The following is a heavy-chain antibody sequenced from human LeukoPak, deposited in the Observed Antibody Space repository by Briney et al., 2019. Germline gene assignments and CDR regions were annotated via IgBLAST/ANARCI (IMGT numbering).Heavy chain of an antibody. CDR1: GFTFSSYA. D-gene: IGHD4-17*01. J-gene: IGHJ4*02. CDR2: ISYDGSNK. Sequence: GGSLRLSCAAFGFTFSSYAMHWVRQAPGKGLEWVAVISYDGSNKYYADSVKGRFTISRDNSKNTLYLQMNSLRAEDTAVYYCASDLGDYPQGWGQGTLVTVSS. CDR3: ASDLGDYPQG. V-gene: IGHV3-30-3*01.